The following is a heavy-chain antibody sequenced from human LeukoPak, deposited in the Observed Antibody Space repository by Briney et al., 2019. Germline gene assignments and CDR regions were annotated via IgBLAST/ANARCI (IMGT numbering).Heavy chain of an antibody. D-gene: IGHD2-2*01. CDR2: IIPIFGTA. CDR1: GGTFSSYA. CDR3: ARDNDCSSTSWYGSLGL. V-gene: IGHV1-69*06. J-gene: IGHJ4*02. Sequence: SVKVSCKASGGTFSSYAISWVRQAPGQGLEWMGGIIPIFGTANYAQKFQGRVTITADKSTSTAYMELSSLRSEDTAVYYCARDNDCSSTSWYGSLGLWGQGTLVTVSS.